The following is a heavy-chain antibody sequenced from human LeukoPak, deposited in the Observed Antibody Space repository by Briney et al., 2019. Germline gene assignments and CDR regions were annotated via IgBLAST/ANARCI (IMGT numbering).Heavy chain of an antibody. CDR1: GFTFSSYS. J-gene: IGHJ4*02. CDR2: ISSGSSYI. V-gene: IGHV3-21*01. Sequence: GGSLRLSCAASGFTFSSYSMNWVRQAPGKGLEWVSSISSGSSYIYYADSVKGRFTISRDNAKNSLYLQMNSLRAEDTAVYYCARDLWLDTAMATYFDYWGQGTLVTVSS. CDR3: ARDLWLDTAMATYFDY. D-gene: IGHD5-18*01.